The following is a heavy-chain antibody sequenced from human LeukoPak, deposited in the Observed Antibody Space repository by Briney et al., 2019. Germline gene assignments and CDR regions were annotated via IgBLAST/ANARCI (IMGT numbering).Heavy chain of an antibody. D-gene: IGHD3-10*01. CDR1: GFTFSSYE. J-gene: IGHJ6*04. CDR3: ARDRITMVRGDGMDV. V-gene: IGHV3-48*03. CDR2: VSSSGSTI. Sequence: GGSLRLSCAASGFTFSSYEMNWVRQAPGKGLEWVSYVSSSGSTIYYADSVKGRFTISRDNAENSLYLQMNSLRAEDTAVYYCARDRITMVRGDGMDVWGKGTTVTVSS.